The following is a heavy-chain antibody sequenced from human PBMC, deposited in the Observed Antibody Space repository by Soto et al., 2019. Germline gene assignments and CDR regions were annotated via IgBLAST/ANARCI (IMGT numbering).Heavy chain of an antibody. CDR2: IYYSGST. V-gene: IGHV4-59*05. CDR3: ARHWYSSSSPFDY. Sequence: SETLSLTCTVSGGSISSHYWSWIRQPPGKGLEWIGSIYYSGSTYYNPSLKSRVTISVDTSRNQFSLKLSSVTAADTAVYYCARHWYSSSSPFDYWGQGTLVTVSS. D-gene: IGHD6-6*01. CDR1: GGSISSHY. J-gene: IGHJ4*02.